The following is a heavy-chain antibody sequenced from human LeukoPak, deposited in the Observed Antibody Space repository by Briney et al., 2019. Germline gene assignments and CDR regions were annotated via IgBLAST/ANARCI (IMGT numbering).Heavy chain of an antibody. CDR3: ITPLPYSAQ. V-gene: IGHV3-15*07. Sequence: KTGGSLSLSCAASGFTFRNAYMNWARQAPGRGREGLGRFKPKTDGETTEYAATVKDRFSISRDDSKSMMYLQMNSLKTEDTAVYYCITPLPYSAQGGQGTLVTVSS. J-gene: IGHJ4*02. CDR2: FKPKTDGETT. CDR1: GFTFRNAY. D-gene: IGHD2-21*01.